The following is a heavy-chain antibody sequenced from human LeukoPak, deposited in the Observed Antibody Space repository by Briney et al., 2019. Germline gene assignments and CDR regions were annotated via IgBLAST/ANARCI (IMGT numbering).Heavy chain of an antibody. CDR2: IKQDGSEE. Sequence: PGGSLRLSCVVSGFTFSSSWMSWVRQAPGKGLEWVANIKQDGSEEYYVDSVKGRFTISRDNAKNSLYLQMNSLRAEDTAVYYCAEDKRGSSCGQGTLVTVSS. CDR3: AEDKRGSS. CDR1: GFTFSSSW. V-gene: IGHV3-7*01. J-gene: IGHJ5*02. D-gene: IGHD3-16*01.